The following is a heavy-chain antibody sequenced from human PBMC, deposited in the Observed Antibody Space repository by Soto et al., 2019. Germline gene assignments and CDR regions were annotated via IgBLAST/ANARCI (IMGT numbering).Heavy chain of an antibody. V-gene: IGHV5-51*01. Sequence: LKIYCKGSGYSFTSYWIGWVRQMPGKGLEWMGIIYPGDSDTRYSPSFQGQVTISADKSISTAYLQWSSLKASDTAMYYCARQNDSSGYYPTDYWGQGTLVTVSS. CDR3: ARQNDSSGYYPTDY. D-gene: IGHD3-22*01. J-gene: IGHJ4*02. CDR2: IYPGDSDT. CDR1: GYSFTSYW.